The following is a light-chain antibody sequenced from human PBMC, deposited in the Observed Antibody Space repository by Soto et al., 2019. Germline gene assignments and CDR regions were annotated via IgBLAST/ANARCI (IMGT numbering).Light chain of an antibody. J-gene: IGKJ1*01. CDR3: QQYNNWPPTWT. V-gene: IGKV3-15*01. Sequence: EMVMTQSPATLSVSPGERAILSCRASQRISSNLAWYQQKPGQAPRLLIYGASTRATDIPARFSGSGSGTDFTLTISSLQSEDFAVYYCQQYNNWPPTWTFGPGTKVEIK. CDR1: QRISSN. CDR2: GAS.